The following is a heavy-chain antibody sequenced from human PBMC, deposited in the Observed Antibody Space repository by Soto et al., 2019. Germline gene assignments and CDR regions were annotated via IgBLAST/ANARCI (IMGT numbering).Heavy chain of an antibody. V-gene: IGHV3-7*01. J-gene: IGHJ4*02. D-gene: IGHD6-6*01. Sequence: EVQLVESGGGLVQPGGSLRLSCAASGFTFSSYWMSWVRQAPGKGLEWVSNIKQDGSEKYYVDSVKGRFTTSRDNAKNSLYLQMNSLRAEDTAVYDCARAYSSSTSDYWGQGTLVPVSS. CDR2: IKQDGSEK. CDR3: ARAYSSSTSDY. CDR1: GFTFSSYW.